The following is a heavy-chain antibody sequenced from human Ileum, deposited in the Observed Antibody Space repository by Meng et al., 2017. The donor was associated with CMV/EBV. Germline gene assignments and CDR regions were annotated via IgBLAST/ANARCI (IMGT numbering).Heavy chain of an antibody. CDR2: IYYSGNT. CDR1: GDSIMNSAYY. D-gene: IGHD1-26*01. CDR3: ARDSSLVGATQGPNYYYYYGMDV. V-gene: IGHV4-39*07. Sequence: GSLRLSCSVSGDSIMNSAYYWAWIRQSPGKGLEWIGTIYYSGNTYYNPSLKSRLTISIDTSRNHFSLQMTSVTAADTAMYYCARDSSLVGATQGPNYYYYYGMDVWGQGTTVTGSS. J-gene: IGHJ6*01.